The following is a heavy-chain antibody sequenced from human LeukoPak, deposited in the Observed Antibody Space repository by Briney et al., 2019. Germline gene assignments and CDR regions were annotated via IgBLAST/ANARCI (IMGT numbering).Heavy chain of an antibody. D-gene: IGHD1-26*01. Sequence: GASVKVSCKASGGTFSNYAFSWVRQATGQGLEWMGWMNPNSGNTGYAQKFQGRVTMTRNTSISTAYMELSSLRSEDTAVYYCARKGFRGAKREFDYWGQGTLVTVSS. J-gene: IGHJ4*02. V-gene: IGHV1-8*02. CDR3: ARKGFRGAKREFDY. CDR2: MNPNSGNT. CDR1: GGTFSNYA.